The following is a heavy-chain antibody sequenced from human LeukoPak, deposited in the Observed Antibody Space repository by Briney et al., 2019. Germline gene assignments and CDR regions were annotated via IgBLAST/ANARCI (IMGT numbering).Heavy chain of an antibody. CDR1: GFTFSGYW. CDR3: AKQQTYDFWSSYMYYYYYYMDV. CDR2: ISDDGSSTTST. V-gene: IGHV3-74*01. J-gene: IGHJ6*03. Sequence: GGSLRLSCAASGFTFSGYWMHWVRQVAGKGLVWVSRISDDGSSTTSTIYADSVKGRFTISRDNAKNTLYLQMNSLRAEDTAVYYCAKQQTYDFWSSYMYYYYYYMDVWGKGTTVTVSS. D-gene: IGHD3-3*01.